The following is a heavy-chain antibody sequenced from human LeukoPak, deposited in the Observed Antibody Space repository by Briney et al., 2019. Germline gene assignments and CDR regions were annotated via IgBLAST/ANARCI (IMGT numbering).Heavy chain of an antibody. Sequence: GGSLRLSCAASGFTFSNYGMHWVRQAPDKGLEWVAFLQNDGSDTHYADSVEGRFTISRDHSKNTLYLQMNSLRAEDTALYHCAKDAYSGYSTPYYFDFWGQGTLVTVSS. J-gene: IGHJ4*02. V-gene: IGHV3-30*02. CDR2: LQNDGSDT. D-gene: IGHD5-12*01. CDR3: AKDAYSGYSTPYYFDF. CDR1: GFTFSNYG.